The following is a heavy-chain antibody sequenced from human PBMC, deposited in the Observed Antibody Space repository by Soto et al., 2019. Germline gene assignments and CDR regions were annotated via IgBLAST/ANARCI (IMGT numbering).Heavy chain of an antibody. CDR2: VYWDDDK. Sequence: QITLKESGPTLVKPTQTLTLTCTFSGLSLSTIGEGVGWIRQPPGKALEWLALVYWDDDKRYSPSLKSRLTITKDTSVNQVVRTMTNRGPVDTATYYCVQTRCGGDCLQSYSSHSYYGLDVWGQGTTVTVSS. CDR1: GLSLSTIGEG. CDR3: VQTRCGGDCLQSYSSHSYYGLDV. V-gene: IGHV2-5*02. J-gene: IGHJ6*02. D-gene: IGHD2-21*02.